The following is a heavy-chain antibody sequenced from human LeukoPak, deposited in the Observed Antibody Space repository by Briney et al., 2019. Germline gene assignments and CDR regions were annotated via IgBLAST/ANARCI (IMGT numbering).Heavy chain of an antibody. V-gene: IGHV3-33*01. Sequence: WGSLRLSCAASGFTFSSYGMHWVRQAPGKGLEWVAVIWYDGSNKYYADSVKGRFTISRDNSKNTLYLQMNSLRAEDTAVYYCAREEFWSGYSQGYGMDVWGQGTTVTVSS. D-gene: IGHD3-3*01. CDR3: AREEFWSGYSQGYGMDV. CDR1: GFTFSSYG. J-gene: IGHJ6*02. CDR2: IWYDGSNK.